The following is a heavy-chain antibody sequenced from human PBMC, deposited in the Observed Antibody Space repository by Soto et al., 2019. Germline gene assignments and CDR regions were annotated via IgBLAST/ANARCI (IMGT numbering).Heavy chain of an antibody. CDR1: GFTFSNYW. J-gene: IGHJ4*02. CDR3: VRDSHGDY. Sequence: EVQLVESGGGLVQPGGSLRLSCAGSGFTFSNYWMHWVRQAPGKGLEWVSRIDHDGPTDYADSVRGRFTISRDNAENTLYLQMNSLRPEAMAVYDCVRDSHGDYWGQGTLVTVSS. V-gene: IGHV3-74*01. CDR2: IDHDGPT.